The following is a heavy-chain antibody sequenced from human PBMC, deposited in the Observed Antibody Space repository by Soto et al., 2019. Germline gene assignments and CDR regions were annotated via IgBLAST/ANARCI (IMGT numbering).Heavy chain of an antibody. CDR1: GYSITAGGYY. CDR2: FYSSGSI. CDR3: ARMYSSGSGWFHP. J-gene: IGHJ5*02. Sequence: SETLSLTCFVSGYSITAGGYYWIWIRHHPGKGLEWIGSFYSSGSILFNPSFRSRVSLSGDTSSNQFSMSLTSVTAADTHRYYCARMYSSGSGWFHPWGQGTLVTVSS. D-gene: IGHD6-19*01. V-gene: IGHV4-31*03.